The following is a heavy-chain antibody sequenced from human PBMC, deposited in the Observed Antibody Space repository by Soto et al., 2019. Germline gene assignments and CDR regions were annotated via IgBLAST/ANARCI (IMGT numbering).Heavy chain of an antibody. CDR1: GDSASSSSSA. CDR3: ARQSLPRGVAYANGFAP. CDR2: TYYRSKWYN. J-gene: IGHJ5*02. D-gene: IGHD3-10*01. Sequence: SQTLSLTCAISGDSASSSSSAWNWIRQSPSRGLEWLGRTYYRSKWYNDYAVSVKSRITINPDTSKNQFSLQLNSVTPEDTAVYYCARQSLPRGVAYANGFAPWGQGTLVTVSS. V-gene: IGHV6-1*01.